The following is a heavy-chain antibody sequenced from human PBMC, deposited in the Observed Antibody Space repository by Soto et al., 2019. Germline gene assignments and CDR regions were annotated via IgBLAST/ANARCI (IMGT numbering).Heavy chain of an antibody. V-gene: IGHV1-69*06. CDR3: ARHWGYDSSRYYFDY. Sequence: GASVKVSCKASGGTFSSYAISWVRQAPGQGLEWMGGIIPIFGTANYAQKFQGRVTITADKSTSTAYMELSSLRSEDTAVYYCARHWGYDSSRYYFDYWGQGTLVTVSS. CDR1: GGTFSSYA. D-gene: IGHD3-22*01. J-gene: IGHJ4*02. CDR2: IIPIFGTA.